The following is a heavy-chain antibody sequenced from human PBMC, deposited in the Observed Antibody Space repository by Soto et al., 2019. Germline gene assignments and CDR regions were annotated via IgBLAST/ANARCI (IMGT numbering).Heavy chain of an antibody. V-gene: IGHV4-34*01. CDR2: INHSGST. CDR3: ARESAYCSGGSCSDYYMVV. CDR1: GGSFSGHY. Sequence: SETLSLTCAVYGGSFSGHYWNWIRQPPGKGLEWIGEINHSGSTNYNPSLKSRVTISVDTSKNQFSLKLSSVTAADTAVYYCARESAYCSGGSCSDYYMVVWDKGTTVTVS. D-gene: IGHD2-15*01. J-gene: IGHJ6*03.